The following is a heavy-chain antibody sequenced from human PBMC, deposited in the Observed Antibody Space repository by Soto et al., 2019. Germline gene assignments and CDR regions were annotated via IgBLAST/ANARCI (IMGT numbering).Heavy chain of an antibody. Sequence: KPSETLSLTCAVSGYSISSGYYWGWIRQPPGKGLEWIGSIYHSGSTYYNPSLKSRVTISVDTSKNQFSLKLSSVTAADTAVYYCASQKRLLFDPWGQGTLVTVSS. CDR1: GYSISSGYY. CDR3: ASQKRLLFDP. J-gene: IGHJ5*02. CDR2: IYHSGST. V-gene: IGHV4-38-2*01. D-gene: IGHD1-1*01.